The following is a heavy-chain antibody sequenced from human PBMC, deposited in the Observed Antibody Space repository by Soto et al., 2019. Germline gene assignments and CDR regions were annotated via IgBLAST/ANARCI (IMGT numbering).Heavy chain of an antibody. CDR2: ICYDGSNK. CDR1: GFTFSSYG. D-gene: IGHD6-19*01. Sequence: QVQLVESGGGVVQPGRSLRLSCAASGFTFSSYGMHWVRQAPGKGLEWVAVICYDGSNKYYADSVKVRFTISRDNSKNTLYLEMNSRKTEDMAVYWCAGDDGEQWLGGDYWGRGTLVTVCS. V-gene: IGHV3-33*01. J-gene: IGHJ4*02. CDR3: AGDDGEQWLGGDY.